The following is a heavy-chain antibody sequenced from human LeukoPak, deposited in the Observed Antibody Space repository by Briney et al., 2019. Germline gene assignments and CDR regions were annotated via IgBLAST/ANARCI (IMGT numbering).Heavy chain of an antibody. CDR3: ARDPKGTYYYDSSGYYYFDY. CDR2: ISSSSSYT. D-gene: IGHD3-22*01. V-gene: IGHV3-21*01. Sequence: PGGSLRLSCAASGFTFSSYSMNWVRQAPGKGLEWVSSISSSSSYTYYADSVKGRFTISRDNAKNSLYLQMNSLRAEDTAVYYCARDPKGTYYYDSSGYYYFDYWGQGTLVTVSS. J-gene: IGHJ4*02. CDR1: GFTFSSYS.